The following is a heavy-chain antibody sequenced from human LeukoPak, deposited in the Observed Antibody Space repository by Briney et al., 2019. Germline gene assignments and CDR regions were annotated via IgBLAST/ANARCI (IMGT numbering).Heavy chain of an antibody. Sequence: GGSLRLSCAASGFTVSSNYMSWVRQAPGKGLEWVSLIYSGGTTSYADSVKGRFTISRDNSRDTLYLQMNSLRAEDTAAYYCASSTLSSGWYDYYYGMDVWGQGTTVTVSS. V-gene: IGHV3-66*01. J-gene: IGHJ6*02. CDR2: IYSGGTT. CDR3: ASSTLSSGWYDYYYGMDV. D-gene: IGHD6-19*01. CDR1: GFTVSSNY.